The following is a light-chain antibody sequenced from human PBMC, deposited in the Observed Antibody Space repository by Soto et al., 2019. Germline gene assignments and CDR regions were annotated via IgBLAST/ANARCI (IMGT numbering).Light chain of an antibody. J-gene: IGKJ4*02. Sequence: DIVLTQAPGTLSLSPGERATLSCRASQSVSNNYLAWYQQKPGQAPRLLIYGASNRATGIPDRFSGSGSRTSFALTMCRLGPEDVAASYCPEYGSPVTYGRGTK. CDR1: QSVSNNY. CDR2: GAS. CDR3: PEYGSPVT. V-gene: IGKV3-20*01.